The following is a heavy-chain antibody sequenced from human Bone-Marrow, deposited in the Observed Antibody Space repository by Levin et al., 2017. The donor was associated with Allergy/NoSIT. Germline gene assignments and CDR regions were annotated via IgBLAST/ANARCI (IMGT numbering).Heavy chain of an antibody. J-gene: IGHJ4*02. CDR1: GYLFTSFY. V-gene: IGHV1-46*01. D-gene: IGHD2-21*01. Sequence: PGESLKISCQSSGYLFTSFYLHWVRQAPGQGLEWMGIINPTGGSTSYTEAFRGTTTYAQQFQGRVTMTTDTSTSTVYLELTGLRPDDTAVYYCASTPGQLLEYWGQGTPVTVSS. CDR3: ASTPGQLLEY. CDR2: INPTGGST.